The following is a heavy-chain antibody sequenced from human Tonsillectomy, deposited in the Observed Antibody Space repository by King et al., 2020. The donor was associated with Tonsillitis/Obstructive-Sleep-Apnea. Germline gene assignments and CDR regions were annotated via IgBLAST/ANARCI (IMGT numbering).Heavy chain of an antibody. D-gene: IGHD2-21*01. J-gene: IGHJ4*02. CDR2: IYYSGST. V-gene: IGHV4-39*01. Sequence: QLQESGPGLVKPSETLSLTCTVSGGSIRSSSNYWGWIRQPPGKGLEWIGSIYYSGSTYYRPSLKSRVTISVDTSKNQFSLKLSSVTAADTAVYYCARHDGPYCGGDCYLGTHYWGQGTLVTVSS. CDR1: GGSIRSSSNY. CDR3: ARHDGPYCGGDCYLGTHY.